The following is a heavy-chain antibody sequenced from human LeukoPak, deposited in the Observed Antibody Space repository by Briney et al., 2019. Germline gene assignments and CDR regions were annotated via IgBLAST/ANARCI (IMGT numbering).Heavy chain of an antibody. CDR1: GGSFSGYH. D-gene: IGHD6-19*01. J-gene: IGHJ4*02. V-gene: IGHV4-34*01. Sequence: SETLSLTCAVYGGSFSGYHWSWIRQPPGKGLEWIGEINHSGSTNYNPSLKSRVTISVDTSKNQFSLKLSSVTAADTAVYYCARIAVAGPRFDYWGQGTLVTVSS. CDR2: INHSGST. CDR3: ARIAVAGPRFDY.